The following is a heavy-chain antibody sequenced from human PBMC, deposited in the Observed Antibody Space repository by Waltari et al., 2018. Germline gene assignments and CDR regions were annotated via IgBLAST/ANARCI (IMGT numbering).Heavy chain of an antibody. CDR2: IRSKAYGGTT. CDR1: GFTFGGSA. D-gene: IGHD6-13*01. Sequence: EVQLVESGGGLVQQGRSLRLSCTASGFTFGGSAMSWFRKAPGKGLEWVGFIRSKAYGGTTEYAASVKGRFTISRDDSKNTLYLQMNSLRAEDTAVYYCAADLIAAAGRFDYWGQGTLVTVSS. J-gene: IGHJ4*02. V-gene: IGHV3-49*03. CDR3: AADLIAAAGRFDY.